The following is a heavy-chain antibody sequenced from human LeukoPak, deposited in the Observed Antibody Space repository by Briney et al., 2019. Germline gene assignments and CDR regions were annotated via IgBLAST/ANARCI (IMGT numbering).Heavy chain of an antibody. CDR3: ARYYYDSSGSRPAFDI. Sequence: ASVKVSCKASGYTFTSYCMHWVRQAPGQGLEWMGIINPSGGSTSYAQKFQGRVTMTRDMSTSTVYMELSSLRSEDTAVYYCARYYYDSSGSRPAFDIWGQGTMVTVSS. V-gene: IGHV1-46*01. CDR1: GYTFTSYC. D-gene: IGHD3-22*01. CDR2: INPSGGST. J-gene: IGHJ3*02.